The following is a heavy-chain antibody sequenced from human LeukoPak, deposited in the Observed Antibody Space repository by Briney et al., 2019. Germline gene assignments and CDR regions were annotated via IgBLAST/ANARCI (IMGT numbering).Heavy chain of an antibody. J-gene: IGHJ4*02. CDR3: ARHDSRITIFGVVIPTQPFDY. D-gene: IGHD3-3*01. CDR2: IYYSGST. V-gene: IGHV4-59*08. Sequence: SETLSLTCTVSGGSISSYYWSWIRQPPGKGLEWIGYIYYSGSTNYNPSLKSRVTISIDTSKNQFSLKLSSVTAADTAVYYCARHDSRITIFGVVIPTQPFDYWGQGTLVTVSS. CDR1: GGSISSYY.